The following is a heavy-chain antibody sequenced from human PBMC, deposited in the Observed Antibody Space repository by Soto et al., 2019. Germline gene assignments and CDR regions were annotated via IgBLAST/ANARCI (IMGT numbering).Heavy chain of an antibody. CDR2: IFSNDEK. D-gene: IGHD3-16*02. Sequence: QVTLKESGPVLVKPTETLTLTCTVSGFSLSNARMGVSWIRQPPGKALEWLVHIFSNDEKSYSTSLKSRLTISKDTSKSQVVVTMTNMDPVDTATYYCARIRGYYDYVWGSYRYSVNYFDYWGQGTLVTVSS. CDR1: GFSLSNARMG. CDR3: ARIRGYYDYVWGSYRYSVNYFDY. V-gene: IGHV2-26*01. J-gene: IGHJ4*02.